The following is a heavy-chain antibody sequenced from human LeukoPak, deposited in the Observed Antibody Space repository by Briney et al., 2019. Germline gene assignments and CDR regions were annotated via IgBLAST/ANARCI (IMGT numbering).Heavy chain of an antibody. D-gene: IGHD6-6*01. Sequence: GGSLRLSCAASGFTFSSYGMHWVRQAPGKGLEWVAVISYDGSNKYYADSVKGRFTISRDNSKNTLYLQMNSLRAEDTAAYYCARDLSVPSSSSWGSFDYWGQGTLVTVSS. CDR3: ARDLSVPSSSSWGSFDY. V-gene: IGHV3-30*19. CDR2: ISYDGSNK. J-gene: IGHJ4*02. CDR1: GFTFSSYG.